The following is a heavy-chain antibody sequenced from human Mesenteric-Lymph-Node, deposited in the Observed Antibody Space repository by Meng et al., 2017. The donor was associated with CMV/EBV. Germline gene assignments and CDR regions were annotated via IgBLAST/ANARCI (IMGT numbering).Heavy chain of an antibody. D-gene: IGHD3/OR15-3a*01. J-gene: IGHJ4*02. V-gene: IGHV4-34*01. Sequence: GGSLSGYYWSWIRQPPGKGLEWIGEINQSGSTSYNPSLKSRVTISVETSTKQVSLRLSSVTAADTAVYYCARGGNNMIFGYYFDYWGQGTLVTVSS. CDR2: INQSGST. CDR1: GGSLSGYY. CDR3: ARGGNNMIFGYYFDY.